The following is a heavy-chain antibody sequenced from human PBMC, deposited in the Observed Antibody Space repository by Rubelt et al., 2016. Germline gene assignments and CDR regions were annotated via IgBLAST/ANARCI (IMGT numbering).Heavy chain of an antibody. CDR1: GASLSSGPYY. Sequence: QVQLQESGPGLVKPSQTLSLTCTVSGASLSSGPYYCSWIRQLPGKGLEWIGYIYYSGRSYYNPSLERRVPLSVDTSKIQFSLNLSSVTAADTAVYYCARDRYNSGYFDYWGQGTLVTVSS. D-gene: IGHD5-18*01. CDR2: IYYSGRS. J-gene: IGHJ4*02. V-gene: IGHV4-31*03. CDR3: ARDRYNSGYFDY.